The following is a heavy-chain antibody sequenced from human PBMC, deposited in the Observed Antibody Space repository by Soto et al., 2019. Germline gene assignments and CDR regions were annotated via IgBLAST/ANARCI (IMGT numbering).Heavy chain of an antibody. V-gene: IGHV4-31*03. CDR1: GGSISSGDYY. CDR3: ARGGYSSSFGMDV. CDR2: IYYSGST. J-gene: IGHJ6*02. D-gene: IGHD6-13*01. Sequence: LSLTCTVSGGSISSGDYYWSWIRQHPGKGLEWIGYIYYSGSTYYNPSLKSRVTISVDTSKNQFSLKLTSVTAADTAVYYCARGGYSSSFGMDVWGQGTTVTVSS.